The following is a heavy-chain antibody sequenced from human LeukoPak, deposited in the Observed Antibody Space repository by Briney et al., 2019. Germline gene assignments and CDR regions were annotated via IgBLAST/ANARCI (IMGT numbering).Heavy chain of an antibody. Sequence: SETLSLTCTVSGGSGSISTYYWTWIRQPPGKGLEWIGYIYYSGSTNYNPSLKSRVTISIDTSKNQFSLKLNSVTAADTAVYSCARFPGGATGLLSYYGMDVWGQGPRSPSP. CDR1: GGSGSISTYY. V-gene: IGHV4-61*01. CDR2: IYYSGST. D-gene: IGHD1-26*01. CDR3: ARFPGGATGLLSYYGMDV. J-gene: IGHJ6*02.